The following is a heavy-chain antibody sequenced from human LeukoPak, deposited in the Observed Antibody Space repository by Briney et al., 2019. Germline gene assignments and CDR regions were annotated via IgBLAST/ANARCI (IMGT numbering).Heavy chain of an antibody. CDR2: ISGSGGST. V-gene: IGHV3-23*01. CDR1: GFTFNSYA. J-gene: IGHJ4*02. CDR3: AKVGSGYYYFDY. D-gene: IGHD3-22*01. Sequence: GGSLRLSCAASGFTFNSYAMSWVRQAPGKGLEWVSAISGSGGSTYYADSVKGRFTISRDNSKNTLYLQMNSLRAEDTAVYYCAKVGSGYYYFDYWGQGTLVTVSS.